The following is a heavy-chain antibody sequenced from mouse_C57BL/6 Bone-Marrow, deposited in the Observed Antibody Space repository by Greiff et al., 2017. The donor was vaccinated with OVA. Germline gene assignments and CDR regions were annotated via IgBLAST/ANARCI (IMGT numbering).Heavy chain of an antibody. CDR2: INYDGSST. V-gene: IGHV5-16*01. D-gene: IGHD1-1*01. J-gene: IGHJ2*01. CDR1: GFTFSDYY. Sequence: EVQLVESEGGLVQPGSSMKLSCTASGFTFSDYYMAWVRQVPEKGLEWVANINYDGSSTYYLDSLKSRFIISRDNAKNILYLQMSSLKSEDTATYYCAILYYYGSSYFDYWGQGTTLTVSS. CDR3: AILYYYGSSYFDY.